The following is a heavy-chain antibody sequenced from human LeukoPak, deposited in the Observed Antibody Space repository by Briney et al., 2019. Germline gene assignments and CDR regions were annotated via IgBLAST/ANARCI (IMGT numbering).Heavy chain of an antibody. J-gene: IGHJ4*02. CDR2: ITNDGSST. Sequence: GGSLRLSCAASGLTFSSHWMHWVRQAPGKGLVWVSRITNDGSSTTYADSVKGRFTISRDNAKNMLYLQVNSLRAEDTAVYHCVRDSDTYGDHTTRRFDSWGQGTRVTVAS. CDR1: GLTFSSHW. V-gene: IGHV3-74*01. CDR3: VRDSDTYGDHTTRRFDS. D-gene: IGHD4-17*01.